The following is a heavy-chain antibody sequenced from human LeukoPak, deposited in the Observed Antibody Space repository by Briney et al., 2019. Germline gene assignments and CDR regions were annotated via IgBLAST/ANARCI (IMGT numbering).Heavy chain of an antibody. V-gene: IGHV3-30-3*01. CDR3: ARSPTYYYLDF. J-gene: IGHJ6*03. CDR1: GFTFSNYV. CDR2: ISYDGINK. Sequence: PGGSLRLSCEASGFTFSNYVIHWVRQAPGKGLEWLAVISYDGINKYYADSVKGRFTISRDHSKTTVDLQMDSLGGADTAVYFFARSPTYYYLDFWGKGTMVTVSS.